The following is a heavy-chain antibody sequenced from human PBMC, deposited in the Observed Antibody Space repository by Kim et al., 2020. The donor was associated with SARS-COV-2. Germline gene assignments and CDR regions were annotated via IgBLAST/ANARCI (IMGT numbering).Heavy chain of an antibody. Sequence: GGSLRLSCEASGFTFSNYEMNWVRQAPGKGPEWISYIDTTATTIYYSDSVKGRFTISRDNARNSLYLQMNSLRADDSAVYYCARDKSGNLDYWGQGTLVTVSS. CDR2: IDTTATTI. D-gene: IGHD6-25*01. CDR1: GFTFSNYE. J-gene: IGHJ4*02. V-gene: IGHV3-48*03. CDR3: ARDKSGNLDY.